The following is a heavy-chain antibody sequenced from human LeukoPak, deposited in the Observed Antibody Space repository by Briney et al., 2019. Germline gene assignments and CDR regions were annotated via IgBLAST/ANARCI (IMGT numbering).Heavy chain of an antibody. CDR3: ARGYSPSVRTTGNDY. D-gene: IGHD1-1*01. CDR2: MNPNSGNM. Sequence: ASVKVSCKASGYTFTGYYMHWVRQATGQGLEWMGWMNPNSGNMGYAQKFQGRVTMTRDTSINTAYMQLYSLRSEDTAVYYCARGYSPSVRTTGNDYWGQGTLVTVSS. J-gene: IGHJ4*02. CDR1: GYTFTGYY. V-gene: IGHV1-8*02.